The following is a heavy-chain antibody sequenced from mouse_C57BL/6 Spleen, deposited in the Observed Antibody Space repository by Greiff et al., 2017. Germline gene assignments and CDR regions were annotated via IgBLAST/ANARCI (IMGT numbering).Heavy chain of an antibody. V-gene: IGHV1-75*01. J-gene: IGHJ4*01. CDR1: GYTFTDYY. Sequence: VKLMESGPELVKPGASVKISCKASGYTFTDYYINWVKQRPGQGLEWIGWIFPGSGSTYYNEKFKGKATLTVDKSSSTAYMLLSSLTSEDSAVYFCARSRTTVVATWDYAMDYWGQGTSVTVSS. CDR3: ARSRTTVVATWDYAMDY. CDR2: IFPGSGST. D-gene: IGHD1-1*01.